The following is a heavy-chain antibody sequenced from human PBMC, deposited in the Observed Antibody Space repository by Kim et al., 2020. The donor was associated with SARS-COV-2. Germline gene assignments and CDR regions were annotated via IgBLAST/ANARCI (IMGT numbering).Heavy chain of an antibody. Sequence: ETLSLTCTVSGGSISSSNYYWGWIRQPPGKGLEWIGTIYYSGSTYYNPSLKSRATISVDTSKNQFSLKLSSVTAAATAVYYCARRKPNIAAGANIVFDYWGQGTLVAVSS. CDR2: IYYSGST. CDR3: ARRKPNIAAGANIVFDY. D-gene: IGHD6-13*01. CDR1: GGSISSSNYY. J-gene: IGHJ4*02. V-gene: IGHV4-39*01.